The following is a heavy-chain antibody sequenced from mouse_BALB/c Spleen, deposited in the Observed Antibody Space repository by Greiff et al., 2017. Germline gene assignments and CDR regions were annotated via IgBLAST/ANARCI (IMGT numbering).Heavy chain of an antibody. V-gene: IGHV14-3*02. Sequence: VQLQQSGAELVKPGASVKLSCTASGFNIKDTYMHWVKQRPEQGLEWIGRIDPANGNTKYDPKFQGKATITADTSSNTAYLQLSSLTSEDTAVYYCARENYYGSSQGFAYWGQGTLVTVSA. D-gene: IGHD1-1*01. CDR3: ARENYYGSSQGFAY. CDR2: IDPANGNT. J-gene: IGHJ3*01. CDR1: GFNIKDTY.